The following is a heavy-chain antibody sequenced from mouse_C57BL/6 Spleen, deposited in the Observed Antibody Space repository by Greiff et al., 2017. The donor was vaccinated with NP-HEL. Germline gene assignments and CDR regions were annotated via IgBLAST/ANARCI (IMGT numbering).Heavy chain of an antibody. CDR2: ISNGGGST. CDR1: GFTFSDYY. CDR3: ARRYYDYDPYAMDY. V-gene: IGHV5-12*01. J-gene: IGHJ4*01. Sequence: DVKLVESGGGLVQPGGSLKLSCAASGFTFSDYYMYWVRQTPETRLEWVAYISNGGGSTYYPDTVKGRFTISRDNAKNTLYLQMSRLKSEDTAMYYCARRYYDYDPYAMDYWGQGTSVTVSS. D-gene: IGHD2-4*01.